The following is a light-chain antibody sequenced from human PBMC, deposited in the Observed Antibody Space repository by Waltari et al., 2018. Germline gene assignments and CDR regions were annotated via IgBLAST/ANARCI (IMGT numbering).Light chain of an antibody. CDR2: GVT. CDR3: CSYADGTTSV. V-gene: IGLV2-23*02. J-gene: IGLJ3*02. CDR1: SSEIGDYHL. Sequence: QSALPPPASVSGSPGPSTTISCTGTSSEIGDYHLLPWYQQHPGKAPKVIIYGVTERPSGVSDRFSGSKSANTASLTISGLQAEDEADYYCCSYADGTTSVFGGGTKVTVL.